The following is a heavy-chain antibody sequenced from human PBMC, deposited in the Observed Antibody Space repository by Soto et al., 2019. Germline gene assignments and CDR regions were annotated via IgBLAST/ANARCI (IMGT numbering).Heavy chain of an antibody. V-gene: IGHV4-4*07. J-gene: IGHJ6*02. CDR3: ARDLNKVAAAGHFYYYYYGMDV. Sequence: SETLSLTCTVSGGSISSYYWSWIRQPAGKGREWIGRIYTSGSTNYNPSLKSRVTMSVDTSKNQFSLKLSSVTAADTAVYYCARDLNKVAAAGHFYYYYYGMDVCGQGPTVTVSS. D-gene: IGHD6-13*01. CDR2: IYTSGST. CDR1: GGSISSYY.